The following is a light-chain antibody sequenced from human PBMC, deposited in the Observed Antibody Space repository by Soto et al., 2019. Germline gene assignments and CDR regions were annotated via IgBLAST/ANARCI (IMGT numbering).Light chain of an antibody. J-gene: IGKJ1*01. CDR1: QTISSW. CDR2: KAS. V-gene: IGKV1-5*03. Sequence: DSRVALSRSPLTGNIGDRVTTTCRASQTISSWLAWYQQKPGKAPKLLTYKASTLKSGVPSRFSGSGSGTEFTLTISSLQPDDFATYCCQHYNSHPEAFGQGTKVDI. CDR3: QHYNSHPEA.